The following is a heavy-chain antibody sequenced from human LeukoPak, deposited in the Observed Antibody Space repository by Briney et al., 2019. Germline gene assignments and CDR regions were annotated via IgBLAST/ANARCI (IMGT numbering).Heavy chain of an antibody. CDR3: ARVDNYYGSGSYYW. CDR2: INSDGSST. Sequence: PGGSLRLSCAASGFTFSSYWMHWVRHAPGKGLVWVSRINSDGSSTSYADSVKGRFTIPRDNAKNTLYLQMNSLRAEDTAVYYCARVDNYYGSGSYYWWGQGTLVTVSS. CDR1: GFTFSSYW. V-gene: IGHV3-74*01. D-gene: IGHD3-10*01. J-gene: IGHJ1*01.